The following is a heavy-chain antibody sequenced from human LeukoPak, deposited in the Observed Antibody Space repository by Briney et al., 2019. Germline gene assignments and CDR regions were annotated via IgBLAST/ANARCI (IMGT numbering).Heavy chain of an antibody. CDR1: GITLSNYG. CDR3: AKRGAVIRVILVGFHKEAYYFDS. D-gene: IGHD3-22*01. V-gene: IGHV3-23*01. J-gene: IGHJ4*02. Sequence: GGSLRLSCAVSGITLSNYGMSWVRQAPGKGLEWVAGISDSGGRTNYADSVKGRFSISRDNPKNTLYLQMNSLRAEDTAVYFCAKRGAVIRVILVGFHKEAYYFDSWGQGALVTVSS. CDR2: ISDSGGRT.